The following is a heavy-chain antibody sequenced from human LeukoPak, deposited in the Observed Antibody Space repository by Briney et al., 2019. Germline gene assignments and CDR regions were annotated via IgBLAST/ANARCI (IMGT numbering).Heavy chain of an antibody. J-gene: IGHJ4*02. V-gene: IGHV1-2*02. D-gene: IGHD1-26*01. Sequence: ASVKVSCKASGYTFTGYYMHWVRQAPGQGLEWMGWINPNSGGTNYAQKFQGRVTMTRDTSISTAYMELSRLRSDDTAVYYCATAAWVEGFYFDYWGQGTLVTVSS. CDR2: INPNSGGT. CDR1: GYTFTGYY. CDR3: ATAAWVEGFYFDY.